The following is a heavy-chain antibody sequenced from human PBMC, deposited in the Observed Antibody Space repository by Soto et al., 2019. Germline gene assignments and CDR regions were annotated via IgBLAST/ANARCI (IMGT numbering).Heavy chain of an antibody. V-gene: IGHV3-23*01. Sequence: EVQLLESGGGLVQPGGSLRLSCAASGFTFSSYAMSWVRQAPGKGLEWVSAISGSGGSTYYADSVKGRFTISRDNSKNTLYLQMNSLRAEDTAVYYCAKDLSLNYGDTPSDVYWGQGTLVTVSS. CDR3: AKDLSLNYGDTPSDVY. J-gene: IGHJ4*02. D-gene: IGHD4-17*01. CDR1: GFTFSSYA. CDR2: ISGSGGST.